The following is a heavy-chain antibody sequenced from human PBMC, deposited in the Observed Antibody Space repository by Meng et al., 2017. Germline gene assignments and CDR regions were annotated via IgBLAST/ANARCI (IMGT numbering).Heavy chain of an antibody. Sequence: EVQLGGAGGGLVQPGGSLRLSCAASVFTFNNYWMHWVRQVPGKGLVWVSRISGDGSITNYADSVKGRFTISRDNAKNTLYLQMNSLRPEDTAVYYCLDEAPRSDYWGQGSLVTVSS. CDR3: LDEAPRSDY. CDR2: ISGDGSIT. V-gene: IGHV3-74*01. D-gene: IGHD1-1*01. J-gene: IGHJ4*02. CDR1: VFTFNNYW.